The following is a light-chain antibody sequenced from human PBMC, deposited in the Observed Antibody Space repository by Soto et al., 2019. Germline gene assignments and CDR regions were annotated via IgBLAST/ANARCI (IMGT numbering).Light chain of an antibody. Sequence: QSALTQPASVSGSPGQSITISCTGTSSDVGGYNYVSWYQQHPGTAPKLMIYDVSNRPSGVSNRFSGSKSGNTASLTISGLQAEDEADYYCSSYTSSSTLVFGGGTKLPVL. V-gene: IGLV2-14*03. CDR2: DVS. CDR3: SSYTSSSTLV. CDR1: SSDVGGYNY. J-gene: IGLJ2*01.